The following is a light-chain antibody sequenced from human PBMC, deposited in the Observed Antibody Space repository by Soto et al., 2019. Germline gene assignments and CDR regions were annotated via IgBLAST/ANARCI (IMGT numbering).Light chain of an antibody. Sequence: EIVLTQSPGSLSLSPGERATLSCRASQSVSSSFFAWYQQKPGQAPRLLIYGASSRATGIPDGFSGSGSGTDFTLTISRLEPEDFAVYYCQQYESSVTFGQGTKVEFK. CDR3: QQYESSVT. J-gene: IGKJ1*01. V-gene: IGKV3-20*01. CDR2: GAS. CDR1: QSVSSSF.